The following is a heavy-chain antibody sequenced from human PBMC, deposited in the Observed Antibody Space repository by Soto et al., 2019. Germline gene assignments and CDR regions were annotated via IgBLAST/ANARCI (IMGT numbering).Heavy chain of an antibody. Sequence: GGSLRLSCAASGFTFSSYAMHWVRQAPGKGLEWVAVISYDGSNKYYADSVKGRFTISRDNSKNTLYLQMNSLRAEDTAVYYCARGNDYSYYFEYWGQGTLVTVSS. J-gene: IGHJ4*02. CDR3: ARGNDYSYYFEY. CDR1: GFTFSSYA. D-gene: IGHD4-4*01. CDR2: ISYDGSNK. V-gene: IGHV3-30-3*01.